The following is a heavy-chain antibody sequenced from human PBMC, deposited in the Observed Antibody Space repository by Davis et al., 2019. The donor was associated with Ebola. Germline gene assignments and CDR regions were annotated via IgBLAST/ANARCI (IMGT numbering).Heavy chain of an antibody. J-gene: IGHJ4*02. D-gene: IGHD6-13*01. CDR1: EYTLTELS. CDR2: FDPEDGET. CDR3: ATDLGIAAAVNFDY. Sequence: AASVKVSCKVSEYTLTELSMHWVRQAPGKGLEWMGGFDPEDGETIYAQKFQGRVTMTEDTSTDTAYMELSSLRSEDTAVYYCATDLGIAAAVNFDYWGQGTLVTVSS. V-gene: IGHV1-24*01.